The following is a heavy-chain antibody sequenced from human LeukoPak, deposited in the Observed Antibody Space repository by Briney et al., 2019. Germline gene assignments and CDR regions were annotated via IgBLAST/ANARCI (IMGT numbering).Heavy chain of an antibody. CDR1: GFTFDDYA. Sequence: ALRLSCAASGFTFDDYAMHWVRQAPGKGLEWVSGISWNSGSIGYADSVKGRFTISRDNAKNSLYLQMNSLRAEDTALYYCAKVSTTVTTRGAFDIWGQGTMVTVSS. V-gene: IGHV3-9*01. D-gene: IGHD4-17*01. CDR3: AKVSTTVTTRGAFDI. J-gene: IGHJ3*02. CDR2: ISWNSGSI.